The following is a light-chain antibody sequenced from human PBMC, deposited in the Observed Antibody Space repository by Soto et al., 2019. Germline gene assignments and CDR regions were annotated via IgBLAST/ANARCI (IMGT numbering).Light chain of an antibody. CDR2: AAS. CDR1: QGISNS. Sequence: IQMTQSPSSLSASVGDRVTITCRASQGISNSLAWYHQMPGKVPKLLIYAASTLQSGVPSRFSGSGSGTEFTLTISSLRPEDSATYYCQKYNSAPTFGQGTRLEIK. CDR3: QKYNSAPT. V-gene: IGKV1-27*01. J-gene: IGKJ5*01.